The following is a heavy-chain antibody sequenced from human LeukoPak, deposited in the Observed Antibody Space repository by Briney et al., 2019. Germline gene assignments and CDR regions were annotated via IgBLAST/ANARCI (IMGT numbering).Heavy chain of an antibody. CDR3: ATLLVVPAAMDY. CDR2: IYSSGST. Sequence: GGSLRLSCAASGFTVSSNYMSWVRQAPGKGLEWVSVIYSSGSTYYADSVKGRFTISRDNSKNTLYLQMNSLRAEDTAVYYCATLLVVPAAMDYWGQGTLVTVSS. V-gene: IGHV3-66*02. CDR1: GFTVSSNY. J-gene: IGHJ4*02. D-gene: IGHD2-2*01.